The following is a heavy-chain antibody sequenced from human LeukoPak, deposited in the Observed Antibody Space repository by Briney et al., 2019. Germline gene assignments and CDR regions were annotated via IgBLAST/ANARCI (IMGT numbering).Heavy chain of an antibody. Sequence: ASVKVSFKASGYTFTSYAMNWVRQAPGQGLEWMGWINTNTGNPTYAQGFTGRFVFSLDTSVSTAYLQISSLKAEDTAVYYCARGVGSGYSSSWYPSYYYMDVWGKGTTVTVSS. CDR2: INTNTGNP. J-gene: IGHJ6*03. V-gene: IGHV7-4-1*02. D-gene: IGHD6-13*01. CDR3: ARGVGSGYSSSWYPSYYYMDV. CDR1: GYTFTSYA.